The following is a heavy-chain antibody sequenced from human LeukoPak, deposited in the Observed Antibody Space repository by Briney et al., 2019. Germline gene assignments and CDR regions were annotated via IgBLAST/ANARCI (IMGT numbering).Heavy chain of an antibody. Sequence: ASVKVSCKAFGYTFTSNYMHWVRQAPGQGPEWMGVISPSGGSTTYAQKFQGRVTLTRDMSTSTDYLELSSLRSEDTAVYYCARRAGAYSHPYDYWGQGTLVTVSS. CDR1: GYTFTSNY. J-gene: IGHJ4*02. CDR2: ISPSGGST. CDR3: ARRAGAYSHPYDY. D-gene: IGHD4/OR15-4a*01. V-gene: IGHV1-46*01.